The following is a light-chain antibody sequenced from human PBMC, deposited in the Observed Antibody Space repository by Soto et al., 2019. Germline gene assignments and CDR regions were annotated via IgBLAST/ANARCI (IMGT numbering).Light chain of an antibody. V-gene: IGLV4-69*01. J-gene: IGLJ2*01. CDR3: QTWGTGIQV. Sequence: QPVLTQSPSASASLGASVKLTCTLSSGHSSYAIAWHRQHPEKGPRYLMKLNSAGSHSKGDGIPDRFSGSSSGAERYLTISSLQSEDEADYYCQTWGTGIQVFGGGTKLTVL. CDR1: SGHSSYA. CDR2: LNSAGSH.